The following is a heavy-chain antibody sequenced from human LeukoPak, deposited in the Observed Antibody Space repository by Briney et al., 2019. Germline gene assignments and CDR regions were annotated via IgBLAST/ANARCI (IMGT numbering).Heavy chain of an antibody. V-gene: IGHV3-7*01. Sequence: GGSLRLSCAASGFTFSSYWMSWVRQAPGKGLEWVANIKQDGSEKYYVDSVKGRFTISRDNAKNSLYLQMNSLRAEDTAVYYCARDSGYSYGYEFDYWGQGTLVTVSP. CDR1: GFTFSSYW. J-gene: IGHJ4*02. CDR3: ARDSGYSYGYEFDY. D-gene: IGHD5-18*01. CDR2: IKQDGSEK.